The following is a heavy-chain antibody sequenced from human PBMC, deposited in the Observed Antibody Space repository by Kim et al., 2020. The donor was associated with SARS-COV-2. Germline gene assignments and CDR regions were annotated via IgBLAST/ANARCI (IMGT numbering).Heavy chain of an antibody. CDR3: AREQWPSPFDY. Sequence: SETLSLTCAVYGGSFSGYYWSWIRQPPGKGLEWIGEINHSGSTNYNPSLKSRVTISVDTSKNQFSLKLSSVTAADTAVYYCAREQWPSPFDYWGQGTLVTVSS. D-gene: IGHD6-19*01. CDR1: GGSFSGYY. J-gene: IGHJ4*02. V-gene: IGHV4-34*01. CDR2: INHSGST.